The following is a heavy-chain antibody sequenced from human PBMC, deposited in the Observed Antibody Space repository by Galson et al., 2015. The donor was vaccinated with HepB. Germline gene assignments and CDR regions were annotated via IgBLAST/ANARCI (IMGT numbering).Heavy chain of an antibody. Sequence: SLRLSCAASGFTFSSYAMHWVRQAPGKGLEWVAVISYDGSNKYYADSVKGRFTISRDNSKNTLYLQMNSLRAEDTAVYYCARDSGFWSGYYDYWGQGTLVTVSS. V-gene: IGHV3-30-3*01. CDR2: ISYDGSNK. CDR1: GFTFSSYA. CDR3: ARDSGFWSGYYDY. D-gene: IGHD3-3*01. J-gene: IGHJ4*02.